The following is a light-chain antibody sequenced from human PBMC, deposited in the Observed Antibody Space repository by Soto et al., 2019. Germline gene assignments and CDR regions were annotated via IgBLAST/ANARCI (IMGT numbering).Light chain of an antibody. CDR2: ATS. CDR3: QQSYSTPLT. J-gene: IGKJ4*01. Sequence: IQLTQSPSFLSASVGDRVTITCRASQDIANYLAWYQQKPGKAPKFLIYATSTFQSGVPSRFSGGGSGTEFTLTISSLQPEDFATYYCQQSYSTPLTFGGGTKVDI. V-gene: IGKV1-9*01. CDR1: QDIANY.